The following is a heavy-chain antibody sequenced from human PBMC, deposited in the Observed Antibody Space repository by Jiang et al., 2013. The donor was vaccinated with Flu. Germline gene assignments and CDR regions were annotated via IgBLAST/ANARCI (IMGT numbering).Heavy chain of an antibody. J-gene: IGHJ4*02. D-gene: IGHD3-3*01. CDR2: IKQDGSEK. V-gene: IGHV3-7*01. CDR1: GFTFSSYW. Sequence: SCATSGFTFSSYWMSWVRQAPGKGLEWVANIKQDGSEKYYVDSVKGRFTISRDNAKNSLYLQMNSLRAEDTAVYYCARPRIGDFWSGLNYWGQGTLVTVSS. CDR3: ARPRIGDFWSGLNY.